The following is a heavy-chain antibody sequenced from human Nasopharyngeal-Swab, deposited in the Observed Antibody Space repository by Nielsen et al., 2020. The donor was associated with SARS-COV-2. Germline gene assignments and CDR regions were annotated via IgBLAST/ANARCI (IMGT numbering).Heavy chain of an antibody. CDR1: GGPISNSY. V-gene: IGHV4-59*01. Sequence: SETLSLTCTVSGGPISNSYWSWIRQPPGKGLEWIGYIYYSGSTNYNPSLKGRVTISVDTSKNKFSLKLSSVTAADTAVYYCARAGKPKPRLPILYSGSYHDKKYSFDYFDDWGQGTLVTVSS. J-gene: IGHJ4*02. D-gene: IGHD1-26*01. CDR3: ARAGKPKPRLPILYSGSYHDKKYSFDYFDD. CDR2: IYYSGST.